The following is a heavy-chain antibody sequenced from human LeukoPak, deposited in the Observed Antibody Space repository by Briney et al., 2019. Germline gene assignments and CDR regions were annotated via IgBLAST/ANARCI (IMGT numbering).Heavy chain of an antibody. D-gene: IGHD6-19*01. CDR2: TYSRSQWYN. Sequence: SQTLSLTCAISGDSVSSNGATWNWIRQSPSRGLEWLGRTYSRSQWYNDYAVSVKSRITINPDTSENQFSLQLNSVTPEDTAVYYCARDTSVTGYAFDILGQGTMVTVSS. CDR3: ARDTSVTGYAFDI. CDR1: GDSVSSNGAT. J-gene: IGHJ3*02. V-gene: IGHV6-1*01.